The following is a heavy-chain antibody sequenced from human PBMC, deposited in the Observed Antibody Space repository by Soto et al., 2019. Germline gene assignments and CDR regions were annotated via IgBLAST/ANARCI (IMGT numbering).Heavy chain of an antibody. Sequence: QVHLVQSGAEVKKPGASVKVSCKASGYTFTRYGITWVRQAPGQGLEWWGWISAHNVNTDHAQKLQGRVIVTRDTSTSPAHRQPRGLRSDDTAVYYCARGRYGDYWGQGALVTVSS. V-gene: IGHV1-18*01. CDR3: ARGRYGDY. CDR1: GYTFTRYG. J-gene: IGHJ4*02. CDR2: ISAHNVNT. D-gene: IGHD1-1*01.